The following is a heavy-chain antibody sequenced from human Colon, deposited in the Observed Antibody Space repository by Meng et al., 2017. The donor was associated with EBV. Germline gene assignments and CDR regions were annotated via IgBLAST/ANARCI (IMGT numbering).Heavy chain of an antibody. CDR2: IYYTGST. Sequence: QVALHVSGQGRVSPSQPLSLTCTVSGGSINSGDYYWSWIRQPPGKGLEWIGYIYYTGSTYYNPSLKSRVTISMDTSKNQFSLRLSSVTAXDTAVYYCARNYYFDYWGQGTLVTVSS. J-gene: IGHJ4*02. CDR3: ARNYYFDY. CDR1: GGSINSGDYY. V-gene: IGHV4-30-4*01.